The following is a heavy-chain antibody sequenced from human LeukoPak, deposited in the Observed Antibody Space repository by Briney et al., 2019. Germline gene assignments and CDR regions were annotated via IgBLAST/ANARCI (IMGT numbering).Heavy chain of an antibody. CDR1: GYTFTGYY. V-gene: IGHV1-2*02. CDR2: INPNSGGT. J-gene: IGHJ4*02. CDR3: ARSFMVRGSVGDY. D-gene: IGHD3-10*01. Sequence: ASVTVSCKASGYTFTGYYMHWVRQAPGQGLEWMGWINPNSGGTNYAQKFQGRVTMTRDTSISTAYMELSRLRSDDTAVYYCARSFMVRGSVGDYWGQGTLVTVSS.